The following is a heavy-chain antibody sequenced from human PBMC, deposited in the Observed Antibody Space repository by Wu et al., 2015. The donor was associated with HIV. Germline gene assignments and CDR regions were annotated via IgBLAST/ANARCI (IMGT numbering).Heavy chain of an antibody. D-gene: IGHD4-11*01. Sequence: QVRLVQSGVEVKETGASVKVSCEISGYTFTNFGIHWVRQAPGQGLEWMGWISAHSGNTFYAQKVQGRVTMTTDKSTNTAYMELRTLKSDDTGVYYCARSTVITDYCDSWGPGTLVTVSS. CDR1: GYTFTNFG. J-gene: IGHJ4*02. V-gene: IGHV1-18*01. CDR2: ISAHSGNT. CDR3: ARSTVITDYCDS.